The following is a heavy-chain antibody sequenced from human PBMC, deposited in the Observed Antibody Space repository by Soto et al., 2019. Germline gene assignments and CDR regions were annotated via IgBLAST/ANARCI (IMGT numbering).Heavy chain of an antibody. CDR1: GGSMSSSSYY. J-gene: IGHJ6*03. Sequence: SETLSLTCTVSGGSMSSSSYYWVWIPQPQGQGLEWIGYIYYGGSTTYTPSLKSRVPISVDTSKNQFSLKLSSVTAADTAVYYCARADYGDYGLPYYYYYMDVWGKGTTVTVSS. V-gene: IGHV4-61*05. D-gene: IGHD4-17*01. CDR3: ARADYGDYGLPYYYYYMDV. CDR2: IYYGGST.